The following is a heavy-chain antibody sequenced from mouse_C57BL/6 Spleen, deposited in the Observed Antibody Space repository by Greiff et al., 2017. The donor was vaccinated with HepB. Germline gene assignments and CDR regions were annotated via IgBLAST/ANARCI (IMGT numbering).Heavy chain of an antibody. V-gene: IGHV1-81*01. CDR1: GYTFTSYG. CDR2: IYPRSGNT. CDR3: ARSRITTVVATGDY. J-gene: IGHJ2*01. Sequence: VQLQQSGAELARPGASVKLSCKASGYTFTSYGISWVKQRTGQGLEWIGEIYPRSGNTYYNEKFKGKATLTADKSSSTAYMELRSLTYVDSAVYFCARSRITTVVATGDYWSQVTTLTVSS. D-gene: IGHD1-1*01.